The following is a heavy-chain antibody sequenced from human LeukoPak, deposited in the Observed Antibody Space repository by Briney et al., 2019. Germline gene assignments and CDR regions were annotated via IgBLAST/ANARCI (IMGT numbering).Heavy chain of an antibody. J-gene: IGHJ5*02. CDR2: ISGSGGST. D-gene: IGHD2-21*02. CDR1: GFTFSSYG. CDR3: ARDRGVVVTVGFDP. V-gene: IGHV3-23*01. Sequence: PGGSLRLSCAASGFTFSSYGMSWVRQAPGKGLEWVSAISGSGGSTYYADSVKGRFAISRDNSKNTLYLQMNSLRAEDTAVYYCARDRGVVVTVGFDPWGQGTLVTVSS.